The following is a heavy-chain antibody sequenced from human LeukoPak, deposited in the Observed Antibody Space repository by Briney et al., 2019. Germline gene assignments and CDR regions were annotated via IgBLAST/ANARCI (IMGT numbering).Heavy chain of an antibody. J-gene: IGHJ4*02. D-gene: IGHD6-13*01. CDR1: GFTFSSYA. Sequence: GGSLRLSCAASGFTFSSYAMSWVRQAPGKGLEWVSAISGSGGSTYYADSVKGRFTISRDNSKNTLYLQMNSLRAEDTAVCYCAKDNRYSSISGYFDYWGQGTLVTVSS. CDR3: AKDNRYSSISGYFDY. V-gene: IGHV3-23*01. CDR2: ISGSGGST.